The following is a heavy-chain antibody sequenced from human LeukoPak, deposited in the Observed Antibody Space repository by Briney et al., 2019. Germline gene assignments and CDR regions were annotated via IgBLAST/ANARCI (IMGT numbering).Heavy chain of an antibody. Sequence: GGSLRLFCAASGFTFSSYAMSWVRQAPGKGLEWVSAISGSGGSTYYADSVKGRFTISRDNSKNTLYLQMNSLRAEDTAVYYCAKDRRYSSSWFSYWGQGTLVTVSS. CDR2: ISGSGGST. D-gene: IGHD6-13*01. V-gene: IGHV3-23*01. CDR3: AKDRRYSSSWFSY. J-gene: IGHJ4*02. CDR1: GFTFSSYA.